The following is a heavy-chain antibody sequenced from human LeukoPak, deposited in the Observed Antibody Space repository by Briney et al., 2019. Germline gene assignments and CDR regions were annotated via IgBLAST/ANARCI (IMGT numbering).Heavy chain of an antibody. D-gene: IGHD3-16*02. CDR2: ISGGGTS. CDR3: ARGTRWDVRPGDAFDI. J-gene: IGHJ3*02. CDR1: GFTVSSNS. Sequence: PGGSLRLSCAASGFTVSSNSMSWVRQAPGKGLEWVSVISGGGTSYYADSVKGRFTISRDNSKNSLYLQMNSLRAEDTAVYYCARGTRWDVRPGDAFDIWGQGTMVTVAS. V-gene: IGHV3-53*01.